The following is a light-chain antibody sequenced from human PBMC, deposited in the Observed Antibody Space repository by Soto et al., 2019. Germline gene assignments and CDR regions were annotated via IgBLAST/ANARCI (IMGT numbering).Light chain of an antibody. CDR2: EVS. Sequence: LTQPASVSGSPGQSITISCTGTSSDVGGYNYVSWYQQHPGKAPKLMIYEVSNRPSGVSNRFPGSKSGNTASLTISGLQAEDEADYYCSSYTSSSTLLYVFGTGTKVTVL. J-gene: IGLJ1*01. CDR3: SSYTSSSTLLYV. CDR1: SSDVGGYNY. V-gene: IGLV2-14*01.